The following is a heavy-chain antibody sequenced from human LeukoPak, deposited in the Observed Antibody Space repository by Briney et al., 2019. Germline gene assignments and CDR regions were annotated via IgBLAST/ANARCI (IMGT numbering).Heavy chain of an antibody. CDR3: ARSTTPNENEYFEF. CDR2: INPHSGGT. V-gene: IGHV1-2*02. J-gene: IGHJ1*01. D-gene: IGHD2/OR15-2a*01. Sequence: ASVKVSCKASGYTFTSYYMHWVRQAPGQGLEWMGWINPHSGGTKYIQKFQGRVSMTRDTSISTAYMELSRLTSDDTAVYYCARSTTPNENEYFEFWGQGALVTVSS. CDR1: GYTFTSYY.